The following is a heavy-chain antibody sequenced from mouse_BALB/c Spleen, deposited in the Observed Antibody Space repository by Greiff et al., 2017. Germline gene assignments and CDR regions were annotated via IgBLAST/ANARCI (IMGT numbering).Heavy chain of an antibody. V-gene: IGHV5-6*01. CDR1: GFTFSSYG. CDR2: ISSGGSYT. Sequence: EVMLVESGGDLVKPGGSLKLSCAASGFTFSSYGMSWVRQTPDKRLEWVATISSGGSYTYYPDSVKGRFTISRDNAKNTLYLQMSSLKSEDTAMYYCARGGYYGSSYWYFDVWGAGTTVTVSS. CDR3: ARGGYYGSSYWYFDV. J-gene: IGHJ1*01. D-gene: IGHD1-1*01.